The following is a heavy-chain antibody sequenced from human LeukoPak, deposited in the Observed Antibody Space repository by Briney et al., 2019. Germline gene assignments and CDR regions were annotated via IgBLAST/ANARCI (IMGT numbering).Heavy chain of an antibody. D-gene: IGHD3-22*01. CDR2: IYYSGST. CDR3: ARVGGTMRWFDP. CDR1: GGSISSYY. Sequence: PSETLSLTCTVSGGSISSYYWSWIRQPPGKGLEWIGYIYYSGSTNYNPSLKSRVTISVDTSKNQFSLKLSSVTAADTAVYYCARVGGTMRWFDPWGQGTLVTVSS. V-gene: IGHV4-59*01. J-gene: IGHJ5*02.